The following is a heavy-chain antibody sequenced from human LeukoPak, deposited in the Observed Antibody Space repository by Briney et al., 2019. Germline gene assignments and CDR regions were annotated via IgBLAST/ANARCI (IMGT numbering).Heavy chain of an antibody. V-gene: IGHV4-30-4*08. J-gene: IGHJ5*02. CDR3: ARSKVGEDWFDP. CDR1: GGSISSGDYY. Sequence: PSETLSLTCTVSGGSISSGDYYWSWIRQPPGKGLEWIGYIYYSGSTYYNPSLKSRVTISVDTSKNQFSLKLSSVTAADTAVYYCARSKVGEDWFDPWGQGTLVTVSS. CDR2: IYYSGST. D-gene: IGHD2-21*01.